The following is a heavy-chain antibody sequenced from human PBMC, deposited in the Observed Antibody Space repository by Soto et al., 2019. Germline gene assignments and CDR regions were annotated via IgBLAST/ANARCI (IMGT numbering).Heavy chain of an antibody. Sequence: VQLVQSGAEVKKPGSSVKVSCKASGGTFSSYAISWVRQAPGQGLEWMGGIIPIFGTANYAQKFQGRVTITADESTSTAYMELSSLRSEDTAVYYCARDLSTVTTFPRLNWFDPWGQGTLVTVSS. CDR2: IIPIFGTA. CDR3: ARDLSTVTTFPRLNWFDP. V-gene: IGHV1-69*12. J-gene: IGHJ5*02. CDR1: GGTFSSYA. D-gene: IGHD4-17*01.